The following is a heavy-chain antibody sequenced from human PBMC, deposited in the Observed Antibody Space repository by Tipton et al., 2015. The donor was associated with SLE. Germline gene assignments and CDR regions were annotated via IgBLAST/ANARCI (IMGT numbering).Heavy chain of an antibody. J-gene: IGHJ2*01. V-gene: IGHV4-39*07. CDR1: GGSISSSSYY. CDR2: IYYSGGT. CDR3: ARGPIVVVIAAVGYFDL. D-gene: IGHD2-21*01. Sequence: TLSLTCTVSGGSISSSSYYWGWIRQPPGKGLEWIGCIYYSGGTYYNPSLKSRVTISVDTSKNQFSLKLSSVTAADTAVYYCARGPIVVVIAAVGYFDLWGRGTLVTVSS.